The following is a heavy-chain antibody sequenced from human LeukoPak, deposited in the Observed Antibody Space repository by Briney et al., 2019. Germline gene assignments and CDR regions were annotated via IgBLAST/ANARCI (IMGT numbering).Heavy chain of an antibody. CDR1: GGSVSSYY. CDR2: IYTSGST. Sequence: PSETLSLTXTVSGGSVSSYYWSWIRQPAGKGLEWIGRIYTSGSTNYNPSLKSRVTMSVDTSKNQFSLKLSSVTAADTAVYYCARDHPHYYYYYMDVWGKGTTVTVSS. V-gene: IGHV4-4*07. J-gene: IGHJ6*03. CDR3: ARDHPHYYYYYMDV.